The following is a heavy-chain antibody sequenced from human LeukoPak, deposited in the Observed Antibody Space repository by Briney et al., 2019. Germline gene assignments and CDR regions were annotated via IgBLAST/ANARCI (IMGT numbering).Heavy chain of an antibody. V-gene: IGHV1-24*01. J-gene: IGHJ1*01. CDR2: FDPEDGET. Sequence: ASVKVSCKVSGYTLTESSMHWVRQAPGKGLEWMGRFDPEDGETIYAQKFQGRVTMTEDTSTNTAYMELSSLRSEDTAVYYCATQRLVRFVLRFQHWGQGTLVTVSS. CDR1: GYTLTESS. CDR3: ATQRLVRFVLRFQH. D-gene: IGHD6-13*01.